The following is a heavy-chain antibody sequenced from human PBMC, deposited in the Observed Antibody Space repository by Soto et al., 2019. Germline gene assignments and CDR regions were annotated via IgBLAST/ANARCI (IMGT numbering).Heavy chain of an antibody. Sequence: QVQVVQSGAEVKQPGSSVKVSCKVSGGTFSTYSISWVRQAPGQGLEWVGGIIPIFGAAKHAQKFQGRVTITADDSTSTVYMELSGLRPDDTAVYFCARDGDRVTARHWGQGTLVTVSS. CDR1: GGTFSTYS. D-gene: IGHD7-27*01. CDR2: IIPIFGAA. V-gene: IGHV1-69*01. J-gene: IGHJ4*02. CDR3: ARDGDRVTARH.